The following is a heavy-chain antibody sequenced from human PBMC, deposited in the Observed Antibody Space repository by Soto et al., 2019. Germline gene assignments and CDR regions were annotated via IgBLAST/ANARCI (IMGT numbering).Heavy chain of an antibody. CDR1: GGSISGGGYY. CDR2: IYDSGST. D-gene: IGHD2-15*01. V-gene: IGHV4-31*03. Sequence: SETLSLTCTVSGGSISGGGYYWTWIRQHPGKGLEWIGSIYDSGSTYQNPSLKTRLSVSVDTSKNQFSLKLSSVTAADTAVYYCARRTEGGGLDIWGQGTMVTVSS. CDR3: ARRTEGGGLDI. J-gene: IGHJ3*02.